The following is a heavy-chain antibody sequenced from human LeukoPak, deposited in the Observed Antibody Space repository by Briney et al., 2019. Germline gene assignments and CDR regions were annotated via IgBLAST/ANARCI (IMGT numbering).Heavy chain of an antibody. V-gene: IGHV1-18*01. Sequence: ASVKVSCKASGYTFSNYGISWVRQAPGQGLEWMGWISAYNGNTNYAQKLQGRVTMTTDTSTSTAYMELRSLRSDDTAVYYCARARDTAMVIDYFDYWGQGTLVTVSS. CDR2: ISAYNGNT. CDR3: ARARDTAMVIDYFDY. J-gene: IGHJ4*02. D-gene: IGHD5-18*01. CDR1: GYTFSNYG.